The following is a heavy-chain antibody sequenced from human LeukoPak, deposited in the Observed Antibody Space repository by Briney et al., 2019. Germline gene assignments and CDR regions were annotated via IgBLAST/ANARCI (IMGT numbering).Heavy chain of an antibody. CDR1: GASISSFY. J-gene: IGHJ4*02. Sequence: SETLSLTCTVSGASISSFYWSWIRQPPGKGLEWIGYIFHSGITNYNPSLESRVTLSSDTSKNQFSLKLSSVTAADTAVYYCARGGVLLWFGESQARPIDYWGQGTLVTVSS. D-gene: IGHD3-10*01. V-gene: IGHV4-59*12. CDR3: ARGGVLLWFGESQARPIDY. CDR2: IFHSGIT.